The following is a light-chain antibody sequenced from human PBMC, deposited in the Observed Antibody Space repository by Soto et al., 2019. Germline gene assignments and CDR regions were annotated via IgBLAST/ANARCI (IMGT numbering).Light chain of an antibody. V-gene: IGKV1-5*03. J-gene: IGKJ1*01. CDR3: QQYNSYWT. Sequence: DIQMTQSPSTLSASVGDRVTITCRASQSISSWLAWYQQKPGKAPKLLIYKASSFESGVPSRFSGSGSGTEFTLTISSLQPDEFATDYCQQYNSYWTVGQGTKGEIK. CDR2: KAS. CDR1: QSISSW.